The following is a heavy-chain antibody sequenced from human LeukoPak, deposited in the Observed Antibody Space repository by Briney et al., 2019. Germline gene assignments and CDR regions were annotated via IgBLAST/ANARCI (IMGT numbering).Heavy chain of an antibody. CDR3: AKVRIRWNYDWFCFDY. V-gene: IGHV3-23*01. CDR1: GFTFSSYA. Sequence: GGSLRLSCAAPGFTFSSYAMSWVRQAPGKGLEWVSAISGSGGSTYYADSVKGRFTISRDNSKNTLYLQMNSLRAEDTAVYYCAKVRIRWNYDWFCFDYWGQGTLVTVSS. J-gene: IGHJ4*02. CDR2: ISGSGGST. D-gene: IGHD1-7*01.